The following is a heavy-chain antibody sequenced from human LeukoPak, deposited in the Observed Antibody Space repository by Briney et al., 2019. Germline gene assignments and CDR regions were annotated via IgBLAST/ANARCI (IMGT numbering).Heavy chain of an antibody. D-gene: IGHD1-14*01. CDR3: ARDRSAGFDY. J-gene: IGHJ4*02. Sequence: GGSLRLSCAASGFTVSSNSMSWVRQAPGKGLEWVSVLYSGGNTYYADSVKGRFTISRDNSKNTLYLQMNSLRTEDTAVYYCARDRSAGFDYGGQGPLVPVSS. CDR2: LYSGGNT. CDR1: GFTVSSNS. V-gene: IGHV3-53*01.